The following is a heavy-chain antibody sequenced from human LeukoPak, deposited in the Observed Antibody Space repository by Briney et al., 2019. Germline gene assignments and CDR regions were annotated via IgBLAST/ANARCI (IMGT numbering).Heavy chain of an antibody. CDR1: GFTLSDHY. CDR2: ARNKARGDTT. D-gene: IGHD6-19*01. J-gene: IGHJ4*02. CDR3: CRGFYDTDTTGWYYF. V-gene: IGHV3-72*01. Sequence: PGGSLRLPCAASGFTLSDHYMDWVRQPPGKGLEWVGRARNKARGDTTEYAASVKGRFTISRDDSKNSPYLQMHSLKTEDTAVYYCCRGFYDTDTTGWYYFWGQGTLVTVSS.